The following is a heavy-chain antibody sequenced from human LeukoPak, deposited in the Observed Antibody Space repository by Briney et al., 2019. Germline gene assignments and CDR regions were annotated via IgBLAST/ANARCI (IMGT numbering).Heavy chain of an antibody. J-gene: IGHJ4*02. Sequence: PSETLSLTCTVSGGSISSGGYYWSWIRQHPGKGLEWIGYTYYSGSTYYNPSLKSRVTISVDTSKNQFSLKLSSVTAADAAVYYCARDDAVAGTDGGLDYWGQGTLVTVSS. CDR2: TYYSGST. V-gene: IGHV4-31*03. CDR1: GGSISSGGYY. D-gene: IGHD6-19*01. CDR3: ARDDAVAGTDGGLDY.